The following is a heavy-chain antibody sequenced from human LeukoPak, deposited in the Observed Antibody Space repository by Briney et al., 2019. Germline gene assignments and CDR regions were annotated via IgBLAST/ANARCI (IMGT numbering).Heavy chain of an antibody. Sequence: SVKVSCKASGGTFSSYAISWVRQAPGQGLEWMGGIIPIFGTANYAQKFQGRVTITADESTSTAYMELSSLRSEDTAVYYSATPNRGDAILTGHSSWGQATLVTVSS. CDR2: IIPIFGTA. D-gene: IGHD3-9*01. CDR3: ATPNRGDAILTGHSS. CDR1: GGTFSSYA. V-gene: IGHV1-69*13. J-gene: IGHJ1*01.